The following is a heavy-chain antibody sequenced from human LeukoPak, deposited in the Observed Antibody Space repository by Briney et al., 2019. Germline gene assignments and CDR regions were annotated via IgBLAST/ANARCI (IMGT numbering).Heavy chain of an antibody. J-gene: IGHJ4*02. CDR3: AKDMSRQQLVLFDY. CDR1: GFTFDDYA. V-gene: IGHV3-9*01. Sequence: GRSPRLSCAASGFTFDDYAMHWVRQAPGKGLEWVSGISWNSGSIGYADSVKGRFTISRDNAKNSLYLQMNSLRAEDTALYYCAKDMSRQQLVLFDYWGQGTLVTVSS. CDR2: ISWNSGSI. D-gene: IGHD6-13*01.